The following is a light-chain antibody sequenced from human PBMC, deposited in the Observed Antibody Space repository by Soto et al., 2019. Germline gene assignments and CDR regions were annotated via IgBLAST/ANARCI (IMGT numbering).Light chain of an antibody. V-gene: IGKV3-20*01. CDR3: QQYRDSLGT. Sequence: EIVLTQSPGTLSLSPGERATLACRASQSVISTYLAWYQQKPGQAPRLLIYGASNRATGIPARFSGSGSGTDFTLTISRLEPEDFAVYYCQQYRDSLGTFGQGTKVEIK. CDR1: QSVISTY. CDR2: GAS. J-gene: IGKJ1*01.